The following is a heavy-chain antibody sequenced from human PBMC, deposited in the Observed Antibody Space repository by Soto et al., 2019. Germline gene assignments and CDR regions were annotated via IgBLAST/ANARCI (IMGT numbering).Heavy chain of an antibody. Sequence: QVQLQESGPGLVKPSQTLSLTCTVSGDSINSGGFYWSWIRQPPGKGLDWIGYILYSGSTYYNPSLSSRVTISVDTSKNQFSLRLSSVTAADTAIFYCARMIRWQGCFDYWGQGTLFTVSS. J-gene: IGHJ4*02. CDR3: ARMIRWQGCFDY. CDR2: ILYSGST. D-gene: IGHD4-17*01. CDR1: GDSINSGGFY. V-gene: IGHV4-31*03.